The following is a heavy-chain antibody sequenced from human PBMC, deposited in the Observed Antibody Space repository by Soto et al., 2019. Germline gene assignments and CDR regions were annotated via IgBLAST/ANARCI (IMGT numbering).Heavy chain of an antibody. V-gene: IGHV3-30*18. D-gene: IGHD2-2*01. J-gene: IGHJ6*02. Sequence: GGSLRLSCAASGVTFSSYGMHWVRQAPGKGLEWVAVISYDGSNKYYADSVKGRFTISRDNSKNTLYLQMNSLRAEDTAVYYCAKCVSTSCQNYGMDVWGQGTTVTVPS. CDR3: AKCVSTSCQNYGMDV. CDR2: ISYDGSNK. CDR1: GVTFSSYG.